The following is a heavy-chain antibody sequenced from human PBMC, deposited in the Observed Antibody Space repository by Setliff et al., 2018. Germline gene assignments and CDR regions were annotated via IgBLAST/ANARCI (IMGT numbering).Heavy chain of an antibody. Sequence: GASVKVSCKASGYTFTSYGVSLVRQAPGQGLGWMGWISTYTANINYAQKFQGRVTMTTDTYTSKANMEMRSLRSDDTAVYYCVGAPPTVVIPPGRAFFDPWGQGTLVTVSS. CDR2: ISTYTANI. D-gene: IGHD2-2*01. CDR3: VGAPPTVVIPPGRAFFDP. V-gene: IGHV1-18*01. J-gene: IGHJ5*02. CDR1: GYTFTSYG.